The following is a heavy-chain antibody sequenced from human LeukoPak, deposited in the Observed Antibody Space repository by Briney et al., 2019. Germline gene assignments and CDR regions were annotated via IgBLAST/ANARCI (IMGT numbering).Heavy chain of an antibody. Sequence: SETLALTCTVSGGSISSYYWNWIRQPPGQGLEWIGYIYYSGSTNYNPSLKSRVTISVDTSKNQFSLKLSSVTAADTAVYYCARGADSSGYYSIFYFDNWGQGTLVTVSS. V-gene: IGHV4-59*01. D-gene: IGHD3-22*01. CDR2: IYYSGST. CDR3: ARGADSSGYYSIFYFDN. CDR1: GGSISSYY. J-gene: IGHJ4*02.